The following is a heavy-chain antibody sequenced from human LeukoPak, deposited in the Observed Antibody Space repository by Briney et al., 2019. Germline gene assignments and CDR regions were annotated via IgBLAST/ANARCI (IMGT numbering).Heavy chain of an antibody. Sequence: GGSLRLSCAASGFTFSTYTMNWVRQAPGKGLEWVSSISSRSSSIYYADSVKGRFTISRDNAKNSLYLQMNSLRAEDMALYYCAKGNSGSCADAFDIWGQGTMVTVSS. D-gene: IGHD1-26*01. J-gene: IGHJ3*02. V-gene: IGHV3-21*04. CDR1: GFTFSTYT. CDR2: ISSRSSSI. CDR3: AKGNSGSCADAFDI.